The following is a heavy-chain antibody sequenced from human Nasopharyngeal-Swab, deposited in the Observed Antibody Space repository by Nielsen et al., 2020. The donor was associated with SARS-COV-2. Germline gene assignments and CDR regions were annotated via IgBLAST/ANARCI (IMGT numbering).Heavy chain of an antibody. J-gene: IGHJ6*02. V-gene: IGHV7-4-1*02. CDR2: INTNTGNP. CDR3: ARDKTPTTVTTGCYGMDV. Sequence: ASVKVSCRASGYTFTSYAMNWVRQAPGQGLEWMGWINTNTGNPTYAQGFTGRFVFSLDTSVSTAYLQISSLKAEDTAVYYCARDKTPTTVTTGCYGMDVWGQGTTVTVSS. D-gene: IGHD4-17*01. CDR1: GYTFTSYA.